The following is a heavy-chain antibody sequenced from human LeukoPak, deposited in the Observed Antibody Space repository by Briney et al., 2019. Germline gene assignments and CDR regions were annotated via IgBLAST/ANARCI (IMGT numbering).Heavy chain of an antibody. CDR3: ARDHSSASYTYFYYSMDV. CDR1: GDSISSRSYY. Sequence: SETLSLTCTVSGDSISSRSYYWGWIRQPPGKGLEWIGTNSGSTYFNPSLESRVIISIDTSKNQFSLRLSSVTAADTTVYYCARDHSSASYTYFYYSMDVWGKRTT. D-gene: IGHD1-26*01. V-gene: IGHV4-39*07. J-gene: IGHJ6*03. CDR2: NSGST.